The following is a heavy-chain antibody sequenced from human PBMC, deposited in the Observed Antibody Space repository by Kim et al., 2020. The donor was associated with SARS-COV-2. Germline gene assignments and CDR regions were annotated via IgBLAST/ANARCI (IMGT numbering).Heavy chain of an antibody. J-gene: IGHJ4*02. V-gene: IGHV4-39*01. CDR1: GGPISTSSYY. CDR3: ARALDYYDRSAYYD. D-gene: IGHD3-22*01. Sequence: SETLSLTCTVSGGPISTSSYYWDWIRQPPGKGLEWIGNIYYSGNTYYNSSLKSRVTIFLDTSKNQCTLKLSSLTATDTAVYYCARALDYYDRSAYYDWGQGTQVTVSS. CDR2: IYYSGNT.